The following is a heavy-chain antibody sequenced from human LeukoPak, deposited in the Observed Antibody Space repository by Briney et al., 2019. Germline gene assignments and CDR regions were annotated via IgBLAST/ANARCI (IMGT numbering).Heavy chain of an antibody. V-gene: IGHV3-66*02. J-gene: IGHJ4*02. D-gene: IGHD3-10*01. Sequence: QPGGSLRLSCGASGLSVSSNYMSCVRQAPGKGLEWVSVIYSDGSTYYADSVKGRFTISRDNSKNTLYLQMNSLRVEDTAVYYCVRGMGVSMLYYFDYWGQGTLVTVSS. CDR2: IYSDGST. CDR1: GLSVSSNY. CDR3: VRGMGVSMLYYFDY.